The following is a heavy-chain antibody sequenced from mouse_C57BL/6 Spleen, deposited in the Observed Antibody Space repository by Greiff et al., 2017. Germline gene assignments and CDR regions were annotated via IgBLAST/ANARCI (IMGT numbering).Heavy chain of an antibody. CDR2: ISSGSSTI. CDR3: ANWYGSSWFAY. Sequence: EVQLVESGGGLVKPGGSLKLSCAASGYTFSDYGMHWVRQAPEKGLEWVAYISSGSSTIYYADTVKGQFTVTRDNAKNTRFLQMTSQRSEDTDIYDCANWYGSSWFAYWGQGTLVTVSA. CDR1: GYTFSDYG. J-gene: IGHJ3*01. D-gene: IGHD1-1*01. V-gene: IGHV5-17*01.